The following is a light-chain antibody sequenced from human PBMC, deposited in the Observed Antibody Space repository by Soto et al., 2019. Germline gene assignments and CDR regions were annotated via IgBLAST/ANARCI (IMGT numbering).Light chain of an antibody. CDR1: TSDVDGYNY. Sequence: QSALTQPASVSGSPGQSITISCTGTTSDVDGYNYVSWYQQHPGKVPKLLIHEVSNRPSGVSNRFSGSKSGNTASLTISGLQAEDEADYYCLSKTSSISYVFGTGTKLTVL. CDR2: EVS. V-gene: IGLV2-14*01. J-gene: IGLJ1*01. CDR3: LSKTSSISYV.